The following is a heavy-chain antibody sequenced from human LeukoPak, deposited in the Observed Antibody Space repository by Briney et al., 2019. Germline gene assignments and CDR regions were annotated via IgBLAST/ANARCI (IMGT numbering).Heavy chain of an antibody. CDR3: ARDQRQGSRITFGAIIPYKYDMAV. Sequence: GASVKVSCKASGYTFTSYYMHWVRQAPGQGLEWMGWISAYNGNTNYAQKLQGRVTMTTDTSTTTAYMELRSLRSDATGVYYCARDQRQGSRITFGAIIPYKYDMAVWGQGTTVTVSS. J-gene: IGHJ6*02. D-gene: IGHD3-16*02. V-gene: IGHV1-18*04. CDR1: GYTFTSYY. CDR2: ISAYNGNT.